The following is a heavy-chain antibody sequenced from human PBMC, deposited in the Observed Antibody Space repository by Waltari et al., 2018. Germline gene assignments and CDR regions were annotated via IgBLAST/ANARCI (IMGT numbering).Heavy chain of an antibody. Sequence: EVQLVESGGGSVQPGGSLRLSCGVPGFPSRTFGMDWVRPGPGEGLVGGGVINADGGATSQADSVRGRFSVSRDNAKNTLYLDMKSLGVDDSAIYYCTRRHRSSASGSYNHDFWGQGSPVIVSP. CDR2: INADGGAT. CDR1: GFPSRTFG. CDR3: TRRHRSSASGSYNHDF. V-gene: IGHV3-74*01. D-gene: IGHD3-10*01. J-gene: IGHJ4*02.